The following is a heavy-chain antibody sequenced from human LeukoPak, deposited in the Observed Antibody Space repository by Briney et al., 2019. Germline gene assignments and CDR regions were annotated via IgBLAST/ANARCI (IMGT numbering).Heavy chain of an antibody. V-gene: IGHV4-34*01. D-gene: IGHD2-8*01. J-gene: IGHJ5*02. CDR2: INHSGST. CDR3: ARSRCERWIDP. CDR1: GGSFSGYY. Sequence: SETLSLTCAVYGGSFSGYYWSWIRQPPGKGLEWIGEINHSGSTNYNPSLKSRVTISVDTSKNQFSLKLSSVTAADTAVYYCARSRCERWIDPWGQGTLVTVSS.